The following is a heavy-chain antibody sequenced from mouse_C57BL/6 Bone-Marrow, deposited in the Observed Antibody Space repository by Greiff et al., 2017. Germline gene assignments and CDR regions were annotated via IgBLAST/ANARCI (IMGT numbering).Heavy chain of an antibody. Sequence: QVQLQQPGAELVKPGASVKVSCKASGYTFTSYWMHWVKQRPGQGLEWIGRIHPSDSETNYNQKFKGKATLTVDKSSSTAYMQLSRLTSEDSAVYYSAIVITTIVANYAMDYWGQETSDTVSS. CDR2: IHPSDSET. J-gene: IGHJ4*01. CDR3: AIVITTIVANYAMDY. V-gene: IGHV1-74*01. CDR1: GYTFTSYW. D-gene: IGHD1-1*01.